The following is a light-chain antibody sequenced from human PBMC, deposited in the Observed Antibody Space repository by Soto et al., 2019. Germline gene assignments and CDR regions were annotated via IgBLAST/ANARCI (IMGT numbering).Light chain of an antibody. Sequence: DIQMTQSPSSVSASVGDRATITCPACQHISSWLAWYQQKPGKAPKLLIYAASSLQSGVPPRFSGSGSGTDFTLTISSLQPEDFAIYYCQQANGFPTFGQGTRLEIK. CDR3: QQANGFPT. CDR1: QHISSW. V-gene: IGKV1-12*01. J-gene: IGKJ5*01. CDR2: AAS.